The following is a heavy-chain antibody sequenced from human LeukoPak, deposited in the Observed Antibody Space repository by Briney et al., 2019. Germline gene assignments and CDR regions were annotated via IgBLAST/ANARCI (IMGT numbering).Heavy chain of an antibody. CDR3: ARDDTMVRGVIITLAFVYYYGMDV. CDR1: GCTFNNYN. Sequence: GGSLRLSCAASGCTFNNYNMNWVRQAPGKGLEWVSSISSSSSYIYYADSVKGRFTISRDNAKNSLYLQMNRLRAEDTAVYYCARDDTMVRGVIITLAFVYYYGMDVWGQGTTVTVSS. CDR2: ISSSSSYI. V-gene: IGHV3-21*01. D-gene: IGHD3-10*01. J-gene: IGHJ6*02.